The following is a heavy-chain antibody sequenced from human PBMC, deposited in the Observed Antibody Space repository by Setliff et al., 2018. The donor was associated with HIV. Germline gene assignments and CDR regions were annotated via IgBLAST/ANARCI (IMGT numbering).Heavy chain of an antibody. CDR2: MHHSGST. CDR3: ASHQHNFTGYYYYYYYMAV. Sequence: SETLSLTCTVSGDSITSNSYYWGWIRQSPGKGLEWIGTMHHSGSTYYNPSLKSRVAIFIDTSKNQFSLRLSSVTAADTAVYYCASHQHNFTGYYYYYYYMAVWGRGTMVTVSS. D-gene: IGHD3-9*01. CDR1: GDSITSNSYY. J-gene: IGHJ6*03. V-gene: IGHV4-39*01.